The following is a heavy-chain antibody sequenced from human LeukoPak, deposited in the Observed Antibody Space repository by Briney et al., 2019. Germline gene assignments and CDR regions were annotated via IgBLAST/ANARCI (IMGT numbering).Heavy chain of an antibody. CDR1: GYTFTNHS. D-gene: IGHD3-10*01. J-gene: IGHJ6*03. CDR2: IDTNTGNP. Sequence: ASVKVSCKASGYTFTNHSINWVRQAPGQGLEYMGWIDTNTGNPTYAQAFTGRIVFSLDTSVSTAYLQIRSLKAEDTAVYFCARRSMVQHMDVWGKGTTVIVSS. V-gene: IGHV7-4-1*02. CDR3: ARRSMVQHMDV.